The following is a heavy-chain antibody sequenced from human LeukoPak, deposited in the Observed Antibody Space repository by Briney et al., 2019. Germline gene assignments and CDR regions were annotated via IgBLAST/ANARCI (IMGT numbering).Heavy chain of an antibody. J-gene: IGHJ4*02. CDR1: GFTFCDYA. CDR2: IRSKAYGGTT. CDR3: TRDSRSRARGYFDY. V-gene: IGHV3-49*04. D-gene: IGHD3-10*01. Sequence: GGSLRLSCTASGFTFCDYAMSWVRQAPGKGLEWVGFIRSKAYGGTTEYAASVKGRFTISRDDSKSIAYLQMNSLKSEDTAVYYCTRDSRSRARGYFDYWGQGTLVTVSS.